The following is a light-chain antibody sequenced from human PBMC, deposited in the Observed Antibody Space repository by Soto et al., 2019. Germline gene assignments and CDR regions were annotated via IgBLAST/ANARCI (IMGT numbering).Light chain of an antibody. J-gene: IGKJ4*01. CDR2: DAS. V-gene: IGKV1-5*01. Sequence: DIQMTQSPSTLSASVGDRVTITCRASQSISSWLAWYQQKPGKAPKLLIYDASSLESGVPSRFSGSGSGTEFTLTISSLQPDDFATYYCQQYNSDSLTFGGGPKVDIK. CDR1: QSISSW. CDR3: QQYNSDSLT.